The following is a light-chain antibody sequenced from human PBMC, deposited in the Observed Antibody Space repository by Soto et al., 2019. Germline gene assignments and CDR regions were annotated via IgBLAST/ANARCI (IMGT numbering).Light chain of an antibody. CDR2: GAS. J-gene: IGKJ4*01. CDR3: QQYNNWTLT. Sequence: EIVMTQSPATLPVSPGERATLSCRASQSVTSNLAWYQQKPGQPPRRLIYGASTRATGIPARFSGSGSGTEFTLTISSLQSEDFAVYYCQQYNNWTLTFGGGTKV. V-gene: IGKV3-15*01. CDR1: QSVTSN.